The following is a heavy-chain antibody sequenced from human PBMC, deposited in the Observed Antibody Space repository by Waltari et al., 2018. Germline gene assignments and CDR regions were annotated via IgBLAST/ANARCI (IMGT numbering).Heavy chain of an antibody. CDR2: IYADNGNT. J-gene: IGHJ4*02. Sequence: QVHLVQSGTEVKKPGASVKVSCKSSGYTFSNYHIHWVRQAPGQRLEWMGWIYADNGNTKYSQKFQDIVTLTRDTAASTAYLELSSLRSEDTAVYFCARGRRSWWSDHWGQGTLVTVSS. CDR1: GYTFSNYH. V-gene: IGHV1-3*01. D-gene: IGHD2-15*01. CDR3: ARGRRSWWSDH.